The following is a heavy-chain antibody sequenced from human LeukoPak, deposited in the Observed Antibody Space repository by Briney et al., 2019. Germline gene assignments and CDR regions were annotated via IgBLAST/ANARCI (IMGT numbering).Heavy chain of an antibody. CDR1: GFTFSDSY. D-gene: IGHD1-26*01. V-gene: IGHV3-11*06. CDR3: ARAPVGLKADAFDV. Sequence: GGSLRLSCAASGFTFSDSYMSWIRQAPGKGLEWVSYISGSSSYTNYADSVRGRFTISRDNAKNSLYLQMNSLRDEDTAVYYCARAPVGLKADAFDVWGQGTMVTVSS. CDR2: ISGSSSYT. J-gene: IGHJ3*01.